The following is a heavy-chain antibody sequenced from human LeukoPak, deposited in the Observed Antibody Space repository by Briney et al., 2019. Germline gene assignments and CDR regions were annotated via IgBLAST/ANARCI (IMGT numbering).Heavy chain of an antibody. CDR1: GGSISNYY. CDR2: IYTSGRT. D-gene: IGHD1-26*01. V-gene: IGHV4-4*07. J-gene: IGHJ4*02. CDR3: AGRIVGDEY. Sequence: SATLSLTCTVPGGSISNYYRSWIGQPAGPGLEWIGRIYTSGRTNYNPSLKRRVTMSVNTAKNQFSRKLDSVTAADSAVYYYAGRIVGDEYWGQGTLVTVSS.